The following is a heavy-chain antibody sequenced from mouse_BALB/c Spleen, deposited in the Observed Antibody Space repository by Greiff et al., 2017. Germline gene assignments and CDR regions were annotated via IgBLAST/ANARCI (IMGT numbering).Heavy chain of an antibody. Sequence: EVQLQESGTVLARPRASVKMSCKASGYTFTSYWMHWVKQRPGQGLEWIGAIYPGNSDTSYNQKFKGKAKLTAVTSTSTAYMELSSLTNEDSAVYYCTRKNYGSSYDYAMDYWGQGTSVTVSS. CDR3: TRKNYGSSYDYAMDY. J-gene: IGHJ4*01. CDR2: IYPGNSDT. V-gene: IGHV1-5*01. D-gene: IGHD1-1*01. CDR1: GYTFTSYW.